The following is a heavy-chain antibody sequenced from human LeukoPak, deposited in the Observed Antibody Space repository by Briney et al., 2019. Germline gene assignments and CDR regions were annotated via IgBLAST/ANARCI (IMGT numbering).Heavy chain of an antibody. CDR3: ARDETYSSDWQSNHYYYCMDV. Sequence: PSETLSLTCTVSGYSISSGYYRGWIRQPPGKGLEWIGSIYHSGSTYYNPSLKSRVTISVDTSKNQFSLKLSSVTAADTAMYYCARDETYSSDWQSNHYYYCMDVWGKGTTVTVSS. J-gene: IGHJ6*03. V-gene: IGHV4-38-2*02. CDR2: IYHSGST. D-gene: IGHD6-19*01. CDR1: GYSISSGYY.